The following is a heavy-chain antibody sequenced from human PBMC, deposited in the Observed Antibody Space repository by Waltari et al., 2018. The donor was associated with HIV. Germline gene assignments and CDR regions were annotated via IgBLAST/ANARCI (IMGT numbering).Heavy chain of an antibody. CDR2: IYSFGTT. D-gene: IGHD5-18*01. CDR1: GGSVRSNRYY. J-gene: IGHJ4*02. V-gene: IGHV4-39*01. CDR3: ARRHVDTALVRWGLDD. Sequence: QLQLQESGPGLVKPSETLSLTCAVSGGSVRSNRYYWAWIRHPPGKGQEGIWTIYSFGTTYYNPSLKSRVTISVDTPKNQFSLILGSVTAADTAVYYCARRHVDTALVRWGLDDWGQGTLVTVSS.